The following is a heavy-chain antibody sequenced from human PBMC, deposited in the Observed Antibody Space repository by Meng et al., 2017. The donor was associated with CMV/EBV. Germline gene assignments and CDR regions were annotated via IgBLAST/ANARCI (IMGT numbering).Heavy chain of an antibody. J-gene: IGHJ6*02. CDR2: ISYRGITE. D-gene: IGHD2-2*01. V-gene: IGHV3-30*04. CDR3: AKDSSTSLNYHYAMGV. Sequence: GESLKISCAASGFTFTSYNMHWVRQGPGKGPEWVSVISYRGITEYYADSVKGRFTISRDDSKKMLYLQMNDLRVEDTAVYYCAKDSSTSLNYHYAMGVWGQGTTVTVSS. CDR1: GFTFTSYN.